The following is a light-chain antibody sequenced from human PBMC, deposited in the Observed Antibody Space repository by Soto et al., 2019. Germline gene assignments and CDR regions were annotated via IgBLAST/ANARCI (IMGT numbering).Light chain of an antibody. J-gene: IGKJ1*01. CDR1: QGISNY. CDR3: QKSWT. Sequence: DIQMTQSPSSLSASVGDRVTITCRASQGISNYLAWYQQKPGKVPKLLIYAASTLQSGVPSRVSGSGSGTDFTLTISSLQPEDVATYYCQKSWTFGQGTKVEIK. V-gene: IGKV1-27*01. CDR2: AAS.